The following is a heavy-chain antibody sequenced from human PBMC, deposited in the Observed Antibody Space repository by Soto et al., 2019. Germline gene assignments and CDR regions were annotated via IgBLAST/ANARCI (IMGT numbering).Heavy chain of an antibody. D-gene: IGHD3-16*01. Sequence: EVQLVESGGGLVQPGGSLRLPCAASGFTFSTYWMTWVRQPPGKGLEWVASIHQDGSERYYVDSVRGRSTISRDNAKNSLYLQMHRLRAEDTAGDSCVCGGNFFVYWGQGTLVTVSP. CDR2: IHQDGSER. CDR1: GFTFSTYW. J-gene: IGHJ4*02. CDR3: VCGGNFFVY. V-gene: IGHV3-7*01.